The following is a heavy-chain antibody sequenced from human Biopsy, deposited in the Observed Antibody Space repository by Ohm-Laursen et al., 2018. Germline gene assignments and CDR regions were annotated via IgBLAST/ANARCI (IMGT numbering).Heavy chain of an antibody. CDR2: VYYTGTT. J-gene: IGHJ3*01. D-gene: IGHD1-26*01. CDR3: ARDLHGRGPNWGASTGVFDL. CDR1: GGSPFTDSITRYY. Sequence: SDTLSLTCTVVSGGSPFTDSITRYYWNWIRQSPVKGLEWIGVVYYTGTTTYNPSFKSRVTLSMDTSNNQVSLRLLSVTAADTAVYFCARDLHGRGPNWGASTGVFDLWGHGTAVTVSS. V-gene: IGHV4-59*12.